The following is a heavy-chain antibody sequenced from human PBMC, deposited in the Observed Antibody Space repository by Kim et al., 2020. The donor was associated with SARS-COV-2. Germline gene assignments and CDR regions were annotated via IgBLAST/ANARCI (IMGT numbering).Heavy chain of an antibody. Sequence: GGSLRLSCAASGFTFSSYDMHWVRQATGKGLEWVSAIGTAGDTYYPGSVKGRFTISRENAKNSLYLQMNSVRAGDTAVYYCARAPSRGNSKIDGAFDIWGPGTMGTVSS. V-gene: IGHV3-13*01. J-gene: IGHJ3*02. CDR2: IGTAGDT. D-gene: IGHD6-13*01. CDR1: GFTFSSYD. CDR3: ARAPSRGNSKIDGAFDI.